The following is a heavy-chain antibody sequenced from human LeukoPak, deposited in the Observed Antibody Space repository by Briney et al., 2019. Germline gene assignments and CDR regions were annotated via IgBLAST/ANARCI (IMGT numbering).Heavy chain of an antibody. CDR2: IFGDGSQR. V-gene: IGHV3-23*03. J-gene: IGHJ4*02. D-gene: IGHD1-26*01. CDR1: GFGFSTYT. Sequence: QLGGSLRLSCTAPGFGFSTYTMNWVRQAPGKGLEWVSGIFGDGSQRFYAGSVEGRFTISRDNANNMVYLQMNYLRVDDTAIYYCAKDFKPDGKWDIDSWGQGTLVTVSS. CDR3: AKDFKPDGKWDIDS.